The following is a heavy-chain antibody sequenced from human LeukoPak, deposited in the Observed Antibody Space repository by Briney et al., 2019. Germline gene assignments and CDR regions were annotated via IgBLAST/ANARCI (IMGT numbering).Heavy chain of an antibody. CDR3: ARERPRGWYFDY. D-gene: IGHD6-19*01. Sequence: PGGSLRLSCAASGFTFSSYSMNWVRQAPGKGLEWVSSISSSSSYIYYADSVKGQFTISRDNAKNSLYLQMNSLRAEDTAVYYCARERPRGWYFDYWGQGTLVTVSS. CDR2: ISSSSSYI. J-gene: IGHJ4*02. V-gene: IGHV3-21*01. CDR1: GFTFSSYS.